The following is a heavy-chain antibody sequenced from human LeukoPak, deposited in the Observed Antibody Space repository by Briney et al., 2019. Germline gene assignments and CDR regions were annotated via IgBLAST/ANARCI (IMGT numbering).Heavy chain of an antibody. CDR3: AREPLRGATIWLTLDY. J-gene: IGHJ4*02. CDR2: IIPIFGTA. D-gene: IGHD1-26*01. V-gene: IGHV1-69*13. Sequence: GASVKVSCKASGGTFSSYAISWVRQAPGQGLEWMGGIIPIFGTANYAQKFQGRVTITADESTSTAYMELSSLRSEDTAVYYCAREPLRGATIWLTLDYWGQGTLVTVSS. CDR1: GGTFSSYA.